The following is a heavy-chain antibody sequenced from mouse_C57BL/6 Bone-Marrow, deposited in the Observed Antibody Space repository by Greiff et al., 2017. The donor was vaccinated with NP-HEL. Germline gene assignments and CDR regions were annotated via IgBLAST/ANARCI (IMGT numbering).Heavy chain of an antibody. Sequence: EVQGVESGAELVKPGASVKLSCTASGFNIKDYYMHWVKQRTEQGLEWIGRIDPEDGETKYAPKFQGKATITADTSSNTAYLQLSSLTSEDTAVYYCALITTVVYYYAMDYWGQGTSVTVSS. CDR2: IDPEDGET. D-gene: IGHD1-1*01. CDR3: ALITTVVYYYAMDY. CDR1: GFNIKDYY. J-gene: IGHJ4*01. V-gene: IGHV14-2*01.